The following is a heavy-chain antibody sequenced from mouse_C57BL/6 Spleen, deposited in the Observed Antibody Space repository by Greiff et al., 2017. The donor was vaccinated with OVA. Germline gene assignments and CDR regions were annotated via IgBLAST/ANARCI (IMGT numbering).Heavy chain of an antibody. CDR2: ISDGGSYT. CDR3: ARAVYYGSSPSFDY. J-gene: IGHJ2*01. D-gene: IGHD1-1*01. V-gene: IGHV5-4*03. Sequence: EVKLVESGGGLVKPGGSLKLSCAASGFTFSSYAMSWVRQTPEKRLEWVATISDGGSYTYYPDNVKGRFTISRDNAKNNLYLQMSHLKSEDTAMYHCARAVYYGSSPSFDYWGQGTTLTVSS. CDR1: GFTFSSYA.